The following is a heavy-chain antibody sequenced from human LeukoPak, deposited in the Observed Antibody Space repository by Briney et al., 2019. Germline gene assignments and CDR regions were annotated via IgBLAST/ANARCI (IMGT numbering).Heavy chain of an antibody. CDR2: ISSSGSTI. J-gene: IGHJ4*02. CDR3: ARDGVNSYGYVDFDF. Sequence: GGSLRLSCAASGFTFSNYEMNWVRQAPGKGLEWVSYISSSGSTIYYADSVKGRFTISRDNAKNSLYLQMNSLRAEDTAVYYCARDGVNSYGYVDFDFWGQGTLVTVSS. D-gene: IGHD5-18*01. CDR1: GFTFSNYE. V-gene: IGHV3-48*03.